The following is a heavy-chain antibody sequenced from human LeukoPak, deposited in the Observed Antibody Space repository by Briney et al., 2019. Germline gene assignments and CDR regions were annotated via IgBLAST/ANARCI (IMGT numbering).Heavy chain of an antibody. CDR1: GGTFSSYA. Sequence: ASVKVSCKASGGTFSSYAISWVRQAPGQGLEWMGGIIPILGTANYAQKFQGRVTITADESTSTAYMELSSLRSEDTAVYYCARMVGRGYYYYYMDVWGKGTTVTVSS. CDR3: ARMVGRGYYYYYMDV. CDR2: IIPILGTA. D-gene: IGHD1-26*01. V-gene: IGHV1-69*13. J-gene: IGHJ6*03.